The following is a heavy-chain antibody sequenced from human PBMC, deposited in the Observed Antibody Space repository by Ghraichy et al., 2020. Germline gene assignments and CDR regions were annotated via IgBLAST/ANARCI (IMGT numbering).Heavy chain of an antibody. J-gene: IGHJ4*02. CDR1: GFSFSNYA. CDR2: ISGSGVST. CDR3: AKGHGADY. Sequence: GESLNISCAASGFSFSNYAMSWVRQAPGKGLEWVSAISGSGVSTYYADSVKGRFTISRDNSKNTLYLQMNSLRAEDTAVYYCAKGHGADYWGQGTLVTVSS. V-gene: IGHV3-23*01.